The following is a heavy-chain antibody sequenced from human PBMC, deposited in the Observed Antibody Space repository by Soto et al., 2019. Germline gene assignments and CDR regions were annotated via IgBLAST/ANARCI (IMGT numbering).Heavy chain of an antibody. V-gene: IGHV2-5*02. D-gene: IGHD1-20*01. CDR1: GFSLSTNGVS. J-gene: IGHJ4*02. Sequence: QITLKESGPTLVKHTETLTLTCTVSGFSLSTNGVSVGWIRQPPGKALEWLAVIKWVDDTRYSLALQGRLTISQDTPKNHGVLTMTNMDPLDTATYFCAHRRTSYNKGALDSWGQGTLVNVSA. CDR2: IKWVDDT. CDR3: AHRRTSYNKGALDS.